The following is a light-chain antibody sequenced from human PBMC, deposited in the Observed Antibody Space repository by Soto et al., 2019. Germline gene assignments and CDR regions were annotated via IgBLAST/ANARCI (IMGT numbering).Light chain of an antibody. CDR2: GTS. J-gene: IGKJ3*01. V-gene: IGKV3-20*01. CDR3: QQHGSSLFT. Sequence: EIVLTQSPGTLSLSPGERATLSCRASQSVSSKYLAWYQQKPGRAPRVLIYGTSIRASGVPERFSGGGSGTDFTLTITRLEPEDFGVYYCQQHGSSLFTFGPGTKVDFK. CDR1: QSVSSKY.